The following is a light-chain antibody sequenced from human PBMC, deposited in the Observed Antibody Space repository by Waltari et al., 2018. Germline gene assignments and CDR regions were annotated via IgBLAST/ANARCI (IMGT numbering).Light chain of an antibody. J-gene: IGKJ2*01. CDR2: SAS. Sequence: DIQMTQSPFSMSSYLGDRVTITCRASESISNYVNWYQQKPGRAPKVLIYSASSLQSGVPSRFSGSGSGTDFTLTISSLQPEDSATYYCQQSYNTPFTFGQGTKLEIK. CDR3: QQSYNTPFT. V-gene: IGKV1-39*01. CDR1: ESISNY.